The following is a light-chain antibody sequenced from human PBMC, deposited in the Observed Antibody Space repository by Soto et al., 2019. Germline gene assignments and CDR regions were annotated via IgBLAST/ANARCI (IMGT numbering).Light chain of an antibody. J-gene: IGKJ5*01. CDR3: QQTYTTPEIT. CDR2: AAS. V-gene: IGKV1-12*01. Sequence: DIQLTQSPSSVSASVGDRVTITCRASRDISSWLAWYQQKPGQAPNILVFAASTLQRGVPTRFSGRGSGTEFTLTIDSLQPEDFAIYYCQQTYTTPEITFGQGTRLEIK. CDR1: RDISSW.